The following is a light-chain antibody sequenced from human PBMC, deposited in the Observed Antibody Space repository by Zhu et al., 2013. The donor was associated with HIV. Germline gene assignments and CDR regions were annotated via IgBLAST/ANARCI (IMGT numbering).Light chain of an antibody. J-gene: IGKJ1*01. CDR3: QQYNTYPVT. Sequence: DIQMTQSPSTLSASVGDRVTITFRASQSIDNWLAWYHQKPGKGPKLLISKASNLESGVPSRFSGSGSGTEFTLTISSLQPDDFATYYCQQYNTYPVTFGQGTKVDIK. CDR1: QSIDNW. CDR2: KAS. V-gene: IGKV1-5*03.